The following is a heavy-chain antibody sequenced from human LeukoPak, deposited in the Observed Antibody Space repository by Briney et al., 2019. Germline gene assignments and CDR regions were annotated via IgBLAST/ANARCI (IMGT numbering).Heavy chain of an antibody. CDR3: ATRQYSSSRAFDY. J-gene: IGHJ4*02. CDR1: GFTFSNYG. CDR2: ISYDGSNE. D-gene: IGHD6-13*01. Sequence: GGSLRLSCAASGFTFSNYGMHWVRQAPGKGLEWVALISYDGSNEDYADSVKGRFTISRDNSKNTVYLQMNSLRAEDTAVFYCATRQYSSSRAFDYWGQGTLVTVSS. V-gene: IGHV3-30*03.